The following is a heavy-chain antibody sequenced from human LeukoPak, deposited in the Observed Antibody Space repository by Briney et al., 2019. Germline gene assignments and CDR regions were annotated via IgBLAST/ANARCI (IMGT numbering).Heavy chain of an antibody. CDR1: GGSISLSYYY. J-gene: IGHJ4*02. D-gene: IGHD3-10*01. CDR3: ARDSGGKYYFDY. CDR2: VYYSGTT. V-gene: IGHV4-39*07. Sequence: SETLSLTCSVSGGSISLSYYYWGWIRQPPGKALEWIGSVYYSGTTSYNPSLKSRVTISVDKSKNQFSLKLSSVTAADTAVYYCARDSGGKYYFDYWGQGTLVTVSS.